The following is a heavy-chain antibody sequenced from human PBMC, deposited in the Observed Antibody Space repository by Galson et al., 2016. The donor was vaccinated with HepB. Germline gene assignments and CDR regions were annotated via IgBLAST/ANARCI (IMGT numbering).Heavy chain of an antibody. Sequence: ETLSLTCTVSGGSTSNFYWSWIRQPPGKALEWIAYISHSGSTIYNPTLKSRVTISLDTSRSQFSLKLNSVTAADTAVYYCARGTRTDSSKWYFDLWGPGTLVTVSS. CDR2: ISHSGST. V-gene: IGHV4-59*01. CDR3: ARGTRTDSSKWYFDL. J-gene: IGHJ2*01. D-gene: IGHD3/OR15-3a*01. CDR1: GGSTSNFY.